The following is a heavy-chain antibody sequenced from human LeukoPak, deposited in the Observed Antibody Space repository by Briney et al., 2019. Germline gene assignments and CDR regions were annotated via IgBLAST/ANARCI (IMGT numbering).Heavy chain of an antibody. Sequence: GGSLRLSCAASGFTFSSYGMHWVRQAPGKGLEWVAFIRYDGSNKYYADSVKGRFTISRDNSKNTLYLRMNSLRAEDTAVYYCAKDFEYDSSGFDYWGQGTLVTVSS. CDR3: AKDFEYDSSGFDY. CDR1: GFTFSSYG. CDR2: IRYDGSNK. J-gene: IGHJ4*02. V-gene: IGHV3-30*02. D-gene: IGHD3-22*01.